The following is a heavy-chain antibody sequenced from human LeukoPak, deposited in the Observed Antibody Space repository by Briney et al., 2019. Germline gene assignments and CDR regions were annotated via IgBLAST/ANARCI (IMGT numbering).Heavy chain of an antibody. CDR2: ISAYNGNT. CDR1: GYSFTSFG. Sequence: ASVKVSCKASGYSFTSFGITWVRQAPGQGLEWMGWISAYNGNTNYAQTLQGRVTMTTDTSTSTAYMELRTLRSDATAVYYCARDSVAVSDTVDYWGQGTLVTVSS. CDR3: ARDSVAVSDTVDY. V-gene: IGHV1-18*01. D-gene: IGHD6-19*01. J-gene: IGHJ4*02.